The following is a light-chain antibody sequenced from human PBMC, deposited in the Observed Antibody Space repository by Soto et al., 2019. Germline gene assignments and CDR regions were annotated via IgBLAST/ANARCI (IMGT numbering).Light chain of an antibody. CDR3: AAWDDSLSDL. V-gene: IGLV1-47*01. CDR2: RNN. Sequence: QAVVTQPPSASGTPGQRVTISCSGSSSNIGSNYVYWYQQLPGTAPKLLIYRNNQRPSGVPDRFSGSKSGTSASLAISGLRSEDEADYYCAAWDDSLSDLFGGGTQLTVL. J-gene: IGLJ2*01. CDR1: SSNIGSNY.